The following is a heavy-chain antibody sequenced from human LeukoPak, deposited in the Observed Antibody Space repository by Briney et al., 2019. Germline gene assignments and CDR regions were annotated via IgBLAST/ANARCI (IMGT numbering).Heavy chain of an antibody. D-gene: IGHD1-26*01. CDR1: GGSISSSSYY. CDR2: IYYSGST. Sequence: SETLSLTCTVSGGSISSSSYYWGWIRQPPGKGLEWIGSIYYSGSTYYNPSLKSRVTISVDTSKNQFSLKLSSVTAADTAVYYCASAREWELGHFDYWGQGTLVTVSS. V-gene: IGHV4-39*01. CDR3: ASAREWELGHFDY. J-gene: IGHJ4*02.